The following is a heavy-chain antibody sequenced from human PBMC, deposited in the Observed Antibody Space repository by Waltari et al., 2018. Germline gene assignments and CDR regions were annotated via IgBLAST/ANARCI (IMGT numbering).Heavy chain of an antibody. D-gene: IGHD2-15*01. J-gene: IGHJ4*02. CDR2: KNPNSGGT. V-gene: IGHV1-2*02. Sequence: FIGHLLDGGRKAPGQGVGGRGGKNPNSGGTNYAQKFQGRVTMTRDTSTSTAYMELSRITSDDTAIYYCARDGGFDFWGQGSLVTVSS. CDR1: FIGHL. CDR3: ARDGGFDF.